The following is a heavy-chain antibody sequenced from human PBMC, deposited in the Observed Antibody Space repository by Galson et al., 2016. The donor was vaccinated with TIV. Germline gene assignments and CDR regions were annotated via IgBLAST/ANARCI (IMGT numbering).Heavy chain of an antibody. V-gene: IGHV1-18*01. D-gene: IGHD6-25*01. J-gene: IGHJ4*02. CDR1: GYIFNNFG. CDR2: ISVYNGNT. CDR3: ARDTPSLLAAATMDY. Sequence: SVKVSCKASGYIFNNFGVSWVRQAPGQGLEWMAWISVYNGNTNYAQSLQGRVTLTTDTSTSTAYMELRSLRSDDTVVYYCARDTPSLLAAATMDYWGQGTLVTVSS.